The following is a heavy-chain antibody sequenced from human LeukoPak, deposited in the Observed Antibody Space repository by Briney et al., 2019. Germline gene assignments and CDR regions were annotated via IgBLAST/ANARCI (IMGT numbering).Heavy chain of an antibody. D-gene: IGHD4-17*01. J-gene: IGHJ5*02. CDR2: INHSGST. Sequence: PSETLSLTCAVYGGSFSGYYWSWIRQPSGKGLEWIGEINHSGSTNYNPSLKSRVTISVDTSKNQFSLKLSSVTAADTAVYYCARAASPTTGYWVDPWGQGTLVTVSS. CDR1: GGSFSGYY. V-gene: IGHV4-34*01. CDR3: ARAASPTTGYWVDP.